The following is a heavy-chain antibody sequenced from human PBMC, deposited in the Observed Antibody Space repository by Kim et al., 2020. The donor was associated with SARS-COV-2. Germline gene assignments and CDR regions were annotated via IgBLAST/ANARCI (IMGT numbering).Heavy chain of an antibody. D-gene: IGHD3-3*01. V-gene: IGHV3-66*01. J-gene: IGHJ4*02. Sequence: DSVKGRFTISRDNSKNTLYLQMNSLRAEDTAVYYCARGEFWSGYYYYFDYWGQGTLVTVSS. CDR3: ARGEFWSGYYYYFDY.